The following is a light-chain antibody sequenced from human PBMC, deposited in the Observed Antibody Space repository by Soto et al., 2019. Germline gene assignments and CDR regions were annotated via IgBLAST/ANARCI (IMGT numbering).Light chain of an antibody. CDR3: QQGKDFPLT. J-gene: IGKJ4*01. CDR1: QDINIW. V-gene: IGKV1-12*01. CDR2: RAS. Sequence: DIQMTQSPSSLSSFVSERFTITCRASQDINIWLAWYQEKPGLAPNLLIYRASSLLGGVPSRFSGSGSGTYFTLTISSLQPEDLGTYYCQQGKDFPLTFGGGTKVDIK.